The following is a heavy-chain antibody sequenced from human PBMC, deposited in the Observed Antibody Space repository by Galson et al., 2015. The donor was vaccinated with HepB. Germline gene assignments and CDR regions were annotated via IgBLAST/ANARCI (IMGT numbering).Heavy chain of an antibody. CDR2: ISHDGNKQ. D-gene: IGHD1-26*01. V-gene: IGHV3-30*14. CDR3: ATLIVGATKGFDY. Sequence: SLRLSCAASGFSFTYAMHWVRQAPGKGLEWVAFISHDGNKQYYADSVKGRFTISRDNSKNTLYLQMNSLRAEDTAVYYCATLIVGATKGFDYWGQGTLVTVSS. CDR1: GFSFTYA. J-gene: IGHJ4*02.